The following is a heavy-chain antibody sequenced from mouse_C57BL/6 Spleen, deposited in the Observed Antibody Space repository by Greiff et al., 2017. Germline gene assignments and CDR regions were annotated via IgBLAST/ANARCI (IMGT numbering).Heavy chain of an antibody. CDR1: GYTFTSYW. J-gene: IGHJ2*01. CDR2: IDPSDSYT. CDR3: ARREATVVAHFDY. D-gene: IGHD1-1*01. Sequence: VQLQQPGAELVKPGASVKLSCKASGYTFTSYWMQWVKQRPGQGLEWIGEIDPSDSYTNYNQKFKGKATLTVDTSSSTAYMQLSSLTSEDSAVYYCARREATVVAHFDYWGQGTTLTVSS. V-gene: IGHV1-50*01.